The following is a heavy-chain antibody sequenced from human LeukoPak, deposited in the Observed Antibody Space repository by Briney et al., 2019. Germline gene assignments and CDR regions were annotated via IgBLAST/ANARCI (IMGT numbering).Heavy chain of an antibody. V-gene: IGHV7-4-1*02. CDR3: AQDTATDVFDY. Sequence: ASVKVSCKASAYTFTRYSMNWVRQAPGQGLEWMGWINTKTGNPTYAQGFTGRFVFSLDTSVSTAYLQISSLKAEDTAVYYCAQDTATDVFDYWGQGTLVTVSS. CDR1: AYTFTRYS. D-gene: IGHD5-18*01. J-gene: IGHJ4*02. CDR2: INTKTGNP.